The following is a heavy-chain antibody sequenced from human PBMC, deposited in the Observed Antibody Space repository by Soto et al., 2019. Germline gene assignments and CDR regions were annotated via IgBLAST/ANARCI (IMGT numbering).Heavy chain of an antibody. Sequence: QVQLVESGGGVVQPGRSLRLSCAASGFTFSSYGMHWVRQAPGKGLKWVAVISYDGSNKYYADSVKGRFTISRDNSKNTLYLQMNSLRAEDTAVYYCARQWLDYGMDVWGQGTTVTVSS. CDR1: GFTFSSYG. V-gene: IGHV3-30*03. J-gene: IGHJ6*02. CDR2: ISYDGSNK. CDR3: ARQWLDYGMDV. D-gene: IGHD6-19*01.